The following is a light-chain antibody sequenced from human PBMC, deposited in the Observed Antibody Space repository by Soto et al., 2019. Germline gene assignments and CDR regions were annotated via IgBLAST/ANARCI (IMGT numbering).Light chain of an antibody. CDR1: SSDVGGYNY. V-gene: IGLV2-14*01. J-gene: IGLJ3*02. Sequence: QSALTQPASVSGSPGQSITISCAGTSSDVGGYNYVSWYQQHPDKAPKLMIYEVINRPSGVSNRFSGSKSDNTASLTISGLQAEDEADYCCTSYTNSGTWVFGGGTKLTVL. CDR2: EVI. CDR3: TSYTNSGTWV.